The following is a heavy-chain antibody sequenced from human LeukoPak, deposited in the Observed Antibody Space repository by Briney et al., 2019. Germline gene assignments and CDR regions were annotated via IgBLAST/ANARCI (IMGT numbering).Heavy chain of an antibody. J-gene: IGHJ4*02. V-gene: IGHV4-39*07. CDR3: ARGGDYYDSSGYSYYFDY. CDR2: IFYSGST. D-gene: IGHD3-22*01. CDR1: SGSISTSNYY. Sequence: PSETLSLTCTVSSGSISTSNYYWGWVRQPPGKALEWIGNIFYSGSTYYSPSLKSRVTISLDTSRNQFSLKLSSVTAADTAVYYCARGGDYYDSSGYSYYFDYWGQGTLVTVSS.